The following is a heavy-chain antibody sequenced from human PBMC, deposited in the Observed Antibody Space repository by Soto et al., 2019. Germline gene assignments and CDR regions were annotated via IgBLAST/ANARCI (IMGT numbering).Heavy chain of an antibody. J-gene: IGHJ5*02. CDR3: AREAFRRDYSTYRWFDT. D-gene: IGHD4-4*01. CDR1: GYTVTSYY. V-gene: IGHV1-46*01. Sequence: QVQLVQSGAEVREPGASVKVSCKASGYTVTSYYIHWVRQAPGQGFEWIGIINPGAGGRSYAQKLQGRVTLTRDTSTSKVYMELSSRRSEDTAVYNCAREAFRRDYSTYRWFDTWGQGTLVNVSS. CDR2: INPGAGGR.